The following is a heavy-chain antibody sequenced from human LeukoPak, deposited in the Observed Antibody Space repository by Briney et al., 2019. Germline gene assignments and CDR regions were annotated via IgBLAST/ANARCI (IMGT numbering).Heavy chain of an antibody. CDR1: GYSFTSHW. CDR2: IYPGDSDT. D-gene: IGHD2-2*01. Sequence: GESLKISCKGSGYSFTSHWIGWVRQMPGKGLEWMGIIYPGDSDTRYSPSFQGQVTISADKSISTAYPQWSSLKASDTAMYYCARGGCSSTSCDRAEYFQHWGQGTLVTVSS. CDR3: ARGGCSSTSCDRAEYFQH. V-gene: IGHV5-51*01. J-gene: IGHJ1*01.